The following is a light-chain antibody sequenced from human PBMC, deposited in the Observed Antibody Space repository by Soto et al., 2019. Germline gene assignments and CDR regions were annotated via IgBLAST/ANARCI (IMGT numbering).Light chain of an antibody. CDR1: QGISNY. V-gene: IGKV1-27*01. CDR3: QKYDSALGT. Sequence: DIQMTQSPSSLSASVGDRVTITCRATQGISNYLAWYQQKPGKVPKLLIYAASTLQSGVPSRFSGSGSGTDFTLTISILQPEDVATYYCQKYDSALGTFGQGTKVEIK. CDR2: AAS. J-gene: IGKJ1*01.